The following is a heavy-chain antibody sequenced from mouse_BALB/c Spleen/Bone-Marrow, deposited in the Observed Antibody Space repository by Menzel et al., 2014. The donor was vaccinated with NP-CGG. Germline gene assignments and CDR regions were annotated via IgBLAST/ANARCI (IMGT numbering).Heavy chain of an antibody. D-gene: IGHD2-2*01. Sequence: VQLVESGAELVRPGASVKLSFKTSGYSFTTYWMNWVKQRPGQGLEWIGMIHPSDSETKLNQKFKDKATLTVDKSSNTAYMQLNSPTPEDSAVYYCTRGDGYGGFAYWGQGTLVTVSA. V-gene: IGHV1-61*01. CDR1: GYSFTTYW. J-gene: IGHJ3*01. CDR3: TRGDGYGGFAY. CDR2: IHPSDSET.